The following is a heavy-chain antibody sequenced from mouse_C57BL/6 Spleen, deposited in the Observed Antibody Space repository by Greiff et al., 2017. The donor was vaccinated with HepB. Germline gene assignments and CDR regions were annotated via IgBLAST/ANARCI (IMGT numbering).Heavy chain of an antibody. D-gene: IGHD2-3*01. Sequence: QVQLKQSGPELVKPGASVKLSCKASGYTFTSYDINWVKQRPGQGLEWIGWIYPRDGSTKYNEKFKGKATLTVDTSSSTAYMELHSLTSEDSAVYFCARKGYGYYSWFAYWGQGTLVTVSA. J-gene: IGHJ3*01. V-gene: IGHV1-85*01. CDR1: GYTFTSYD. CDR3: ARKGYGYYSWFAY. CDR2: IYPRDGST.